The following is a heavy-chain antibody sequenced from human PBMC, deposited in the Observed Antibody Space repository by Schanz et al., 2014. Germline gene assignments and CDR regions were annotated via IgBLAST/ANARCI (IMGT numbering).Heavy chain of an antibody. CDR3: ARDRRFFDRDDLYYFDS. CDR2: ISVYNHNK. D-gene: IGHD3-3*01. CDR1: GYTFTTYA. J-gene: IGHJ4*02. V-gene: IGHV1-18*01. Sequence: QIQLVQSGPEVKKPGASVRVSCKASGYTFTTYAMSWVRQAPGQGLEWMGWISVYNHNKEYDQKFQGRVTMTTDTSTSTAYMALTDLRYDDTAVYCCARDRRFFDRDDLYYFDSWGQGTLVTVSS.